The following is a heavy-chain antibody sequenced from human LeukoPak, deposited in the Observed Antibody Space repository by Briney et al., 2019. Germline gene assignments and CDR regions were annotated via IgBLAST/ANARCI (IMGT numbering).Heavy chain of an antibody. V-gene: IGHV1-46*01. J-gene: IGHJ4*02. CDR2: INPSGGST. D-gene: IGHD3-22*01. CDR3: ARDRRGYYAPSGHYYDGTYSLDY. CDR1: GYTFTSYY. Sequence: GASVKVSCKASGYTFTSYYMHWVRQAPGQGLEWMGIINPSGGSTSYAQKFQGRVIMTTDTSTNTIYMELRSLRSDDTAIYYCARDRRGYYAPSGHYYDGTYSLDYWGQGTQVTVSS.